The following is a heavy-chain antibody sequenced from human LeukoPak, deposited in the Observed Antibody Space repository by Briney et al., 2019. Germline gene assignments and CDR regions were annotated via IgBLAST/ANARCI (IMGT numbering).Heavy chain of an antibody. CDR3: AKDQSITTIVGQEYYFDY. CDR1: GFTFSTYG. CDR2: IRSVGSNK. D-gene: IGHD3-22*01. Sequence: GGSLRLSCAASGFTFSTYGMHWVRQAPGKGLEWVAFIRSVGSNKYYANSVKGRFTISRDKSKNTLYLQMNSLRAEDTALYYCAKDQSITTIVGQEYYFDYWGQGTLVTVSS. J-gene: IGHJ4*02. V-gene: IGHV3-30*02.